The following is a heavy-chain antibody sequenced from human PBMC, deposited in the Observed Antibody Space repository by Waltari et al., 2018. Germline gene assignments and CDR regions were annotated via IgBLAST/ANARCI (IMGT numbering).Heavy chain of an antibody. CDR2: ISSSSSTI. CDR3: ARGELSAFDI. D-gene: IGHD1-7*01. Sequence: EVQLVESGGGLAQPGGSLRLSCAASGFTSSSYTINWVRQAPGKGLEWVSYISSSSSTIYYADSVKGRFTISRDNAKNSLYLQMNSLRAEDTAVYYCARGELSAFDIWGQGTMVTVSS. V-gene: IGHV3-48*04. J-gene: IGHJ3*02. CDR1: GFTSSSYT.